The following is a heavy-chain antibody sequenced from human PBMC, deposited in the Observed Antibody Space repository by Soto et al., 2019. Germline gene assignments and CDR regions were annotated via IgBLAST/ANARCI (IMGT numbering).Heavy chain of an antibody. CDR3: ARELRREYQLLLDAFDI. CDR2: IWYDGSNK. V-gene: IGHV3-33*01. J-gene: IGHJ3*02. Sequence: QVQLVESGGGVVQPGRSLRLSCAASGFTFSSYGMYWVRQAPGKGLEWVAVIWYDGSNKYYADSVKGRFTISRDNSKNTLYLQMNSLRAEDTAVYYCARELRREYQLLLDAFDIWGQGTMVTVSS. D-gene: IGHD2-2*01. CDR1: GFTFSSYG.